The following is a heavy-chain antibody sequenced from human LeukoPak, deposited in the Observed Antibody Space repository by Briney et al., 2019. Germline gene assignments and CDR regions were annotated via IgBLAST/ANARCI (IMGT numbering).Heavy chain of an antibody. D-gene: IGHD3-10*01. V-gene: IGHV4-59*12. CDR3: ARDLSPGGGAFDI. J-gene: IGHJ3*02. Sequence: PSEALSLTCTVSGGSISSYYWSWIRQPPGKGLEWIGYIYYSGSTNYNPSLKSRVTISVDTSKNQFSLKLSSVTAADTAVYYCARDLSPGGGAFDIWGQGTMVTVSS. CDR2: IYYSGST. CDR1: GGSISSYY.